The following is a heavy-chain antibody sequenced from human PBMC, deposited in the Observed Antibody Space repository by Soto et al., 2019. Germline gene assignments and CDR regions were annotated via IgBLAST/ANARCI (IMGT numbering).Heavy chain of an antibody. J-gene: IGHJ4*02. Sequence: QVQLVQSGAEVKKPGASVKVSCKASGYTFTIYGISWVRQAPGQGLEWMGWISGYNGTTDYAQNLQDRVTLTTDASTSSVYMELRSLRSDDTAVYYCARVDYYDSRGYYGYWGQGTLITVSS. D-gene: IGHD3-22*01. CDR1: GYTFTIYG. CDR2: ISGYNGTT. V-gene: IGHV1-18*04. CDR3: ARVDYYDSRGYYGY.